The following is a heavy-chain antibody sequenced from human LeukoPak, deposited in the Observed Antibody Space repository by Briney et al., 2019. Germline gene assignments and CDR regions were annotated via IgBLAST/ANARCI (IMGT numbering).Heavy chain of an antibody. D-gene: IGHD3-3*01. CDR2: LSHSGAT. J-gene: IGHJ3*02. CDR3: ARDRATFGVVTDAFDI. Sequence: SETLSLTCTVSGGSISSYYWSWIRQPPGKGLEWIGSLSHSGATYYNPSLKSRVTIRVDTSKNQFSLRLSSVTAADTAMYFCARDRATFGVVTDAFDIWGPGTMVTVSS. V-gene: IGHV4-59*12. CDR1: GGSISSYY.